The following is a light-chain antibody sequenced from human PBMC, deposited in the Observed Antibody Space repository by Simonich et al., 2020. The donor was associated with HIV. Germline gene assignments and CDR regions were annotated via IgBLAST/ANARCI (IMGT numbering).Light chain of an antibody. V-gene: IGLV2-14*03. CDR2: DVS. J-gene: IGLJ1*01. CDR3: SSYTSSSTLV. CDR1: SSDVGVYNY. Sequence: QSALTQPASVSGSPGQSITISCTGTSSDVGVYNYVSWYQQPPGKAPKLMIYDVSNRPSGVSNRFSGSKSGNTASLTISGLQAEDEADYYCSSYTSSSTLVFGTGTKVTVL.